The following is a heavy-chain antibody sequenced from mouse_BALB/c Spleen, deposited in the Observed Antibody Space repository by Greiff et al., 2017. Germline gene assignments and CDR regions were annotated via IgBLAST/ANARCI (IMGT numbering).Heavy chain of an antibody. J-gene: IGHJ3*01. V-gene: IGHV2-9*02. CDR3: ARDQKGYDVRFAY. Sequence: VKLMESGPGLVAPSQSLSITCTVSGFSLTSYGVHWVRQPPGKGLEWLGVIWAGGSTNYNSALMSRLSISKDNSKSQVFLKMNSLQTDDTAMYYCARDQKGYDVRFAYWGQGTLVTVSA. D-gene: IGHD2-2*01. CDR1: GFSLTSYG. CDR2: IWAGGST.